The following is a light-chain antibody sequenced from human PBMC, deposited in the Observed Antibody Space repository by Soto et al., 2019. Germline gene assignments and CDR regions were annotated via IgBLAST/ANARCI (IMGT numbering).Light chain of an antibody. Sequence: EIVLTQSPATLSLSPGERATLSCRASQRVGSYLAWYQQKPGQAPRLLIYDACNRATGIPARFSGSGSGTDFALTISSLEPEDFAVYYCQQRSSWPLTFGGGTKVEIK. CDR2: DAC. CDR1: QRVGSY. J-gene: IGKJ4*01. CDR3: QQRSSWPLT. V-gene: IGKV3-11*01.